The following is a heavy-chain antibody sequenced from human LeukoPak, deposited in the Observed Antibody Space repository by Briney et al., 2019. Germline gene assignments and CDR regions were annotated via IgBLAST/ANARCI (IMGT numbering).Heavy chain of an antibody. V-gene: IGHV4-4*07. CDR1: GGSISSYY. CDR2: IYTSGST. D-gene: IGHD3-10*01. J-gene: IGHJ3*02. CDR3: ARSGGFGESDAFDI. Sequence: PSETLSLTCTVSGGSISSYYWSWIRQPAGKGLEWIGRIYTSGSTNYNPSLKSRVTMSVDTSKNQFSLKLSSVTAADTAVYYCARSGGFGESDAFDIWGQGTMVTVSS.